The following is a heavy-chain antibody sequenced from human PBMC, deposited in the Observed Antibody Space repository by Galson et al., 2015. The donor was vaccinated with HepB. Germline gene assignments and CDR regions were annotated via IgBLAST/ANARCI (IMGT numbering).Heavy chain of an antibody. Sequence: SVKISCKASGGTFSSYAISWVRQAPGQGLEWMGGIIPIFGTANYAQKFQGRVTITADESTSTAYMELSSLRSEDTAVYYCAREGDGYNYFDYWGQGTLVTVSS. CDR3: AREGDGYNYFDY. J-gene: IGHJ4*02. V-gene: IGHV1-69*13. D-gene: IGHD5-24*01. CDR2: IIPIFGTA. CDR1: GGTFSSYA.